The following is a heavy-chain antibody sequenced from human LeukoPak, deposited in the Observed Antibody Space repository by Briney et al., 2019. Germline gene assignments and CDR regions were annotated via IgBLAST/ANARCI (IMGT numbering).Heavy chain of an antibody. CDR3: AEGPYYDILTGYSSDAFHI. CDR2: IRSSSSTI. V-gene: IGHV3-48*01. J-gene: IGHJ3*02. Sequence: GGSLRLSCAASGFTFSSYSMNCVRQAPGKGLEGVSYIRSSSSTIYYADSVKGRFTISRDNAKNSLYLQMNSLRAEDTAVYYCAEGPYYDILTGYSSDAFHIWGQGTVVTVSS. D-gene: IGHD3-9*01. CDR1: GFTFSSYS.